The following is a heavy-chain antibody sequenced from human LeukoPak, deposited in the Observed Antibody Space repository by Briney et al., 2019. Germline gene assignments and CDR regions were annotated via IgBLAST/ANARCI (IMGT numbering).Heavy chain of an antibody. Sequence: SETLSLTCTVSGYSFSSGYFWGWIRQPPGKGLEWIGSIHHSGIKYYNPSLQSRVTISVDKSKNQFSLKLSSVTAADTAVYYCARDRADLQPSGGPWGQGTLVTVSA. CDR3: ARDRADLQPSGGP. CDR2: IHHSGIK. J-gene: IGHJ5*02. CDR1: GYSFSSGYF. V-gene: IGHV4-38-2*02. D-gene: IGHD3-10*01.